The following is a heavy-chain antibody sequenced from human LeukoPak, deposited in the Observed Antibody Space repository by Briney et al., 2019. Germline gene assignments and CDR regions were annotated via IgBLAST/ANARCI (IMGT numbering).Heavy chain of an antibody. CDR2: INPNSGGT. CDR1: GYTFTCYY. V-gene: IGHV1-2*02. J-gene: IGHJ6*03. Sequence: ASVKVSRKASGYTFTCYYMHWVRQAPGQGLEWMGWINPNSGGTNYAQKFQGRVTMTRDTSISTAYMELSRLRSDDTAVYYCARDRPFTSTFYYYYYMDVWGKGTTVTISS. D-gene: IGHD3-16*01. CDR3: ARDRPFTSTFYYYYYMDV.